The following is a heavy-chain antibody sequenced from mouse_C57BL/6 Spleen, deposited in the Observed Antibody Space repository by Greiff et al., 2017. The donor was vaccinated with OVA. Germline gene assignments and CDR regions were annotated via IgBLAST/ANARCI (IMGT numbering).Heavy chain of an antibody. CDR3: AKGDYTPGYGMDY. D-gene: IGHD2-13*01. J-gene: IGHJ4*01. Sequence: VKLMESGPGLVQPSQSLSITCTVSGFSLTSYGVHWVRQSPGKGLEWLGVIWRGGSTDYNAAFMSRLSITKDNSKSQVFFKMNSLQADDTAIYYCAKGDYTPGYGMDYWGQGTSVTVSS. CDR1: GFSLTSYG. CDR2: IWRGGST. V-gene: IGHV2-5*01.